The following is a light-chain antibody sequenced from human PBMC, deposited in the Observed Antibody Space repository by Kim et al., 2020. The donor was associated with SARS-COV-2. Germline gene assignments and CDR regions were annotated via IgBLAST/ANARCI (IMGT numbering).Light chain of an antibody. Sequence: QSVLTQPASVSGSPGQSITISCTGTSSDVGNYNLVSWYQQHPGKAPKLMIFEGTKRPSGVSNRFSGSKSGNTASLTISGLQAEDEADYYCCSYAGSSTFVFGGGTQLTVL. CDR1: SSDVGNYNL. CDR2: EGT. CDR3: CSYAGSSTFV. V-gene: IGLV2-23*03. J-gene: IGLJ2*01.